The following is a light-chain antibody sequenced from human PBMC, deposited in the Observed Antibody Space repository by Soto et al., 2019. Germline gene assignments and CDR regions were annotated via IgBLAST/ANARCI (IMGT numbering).Light chain of an antibody. J-gene: IGLJ1*01. CDR1: NSDVGTYNH. Sequence: QSVLTQPASVSGSPGQSITISCTGTNSDVGTYNHVSWYQQHPGKAPQLIIYEVSNRPSGLSNRFSASKSGNTASLTISGLQAEDEADYYCCSYTTSSTLVFGTGTKLTVL. V-gene: IGLV2-14*01. CDR3: CSYTTSSTLV. CDR2: EVS.